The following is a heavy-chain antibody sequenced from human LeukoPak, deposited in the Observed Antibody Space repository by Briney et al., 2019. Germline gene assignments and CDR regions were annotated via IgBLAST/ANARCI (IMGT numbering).Heavy chain of an antibody. Sequence: GGSLGLSCAASGFTVSSNYMSWVRQAPGKTLEWVSVIYSADNIYYADSVKGRFTISRDNTKNTLYLQMNSLRVEDTAVYYCARDGNYYDSASYPTPFDFWGPGTLVTVSS. CDR1: GFTVSSNY. D-gene: IGHD3-22*01. V-gene: IGHV3-66*01. J-gene: IGHJ4*02. CDR2: IYSADNI. CDR3: ARDGNYYDSASYPTPFDF.